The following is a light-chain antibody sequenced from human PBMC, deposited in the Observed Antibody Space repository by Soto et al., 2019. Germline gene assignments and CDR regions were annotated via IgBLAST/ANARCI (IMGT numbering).Light chain of an antibody. Sequence: EIVLTQSTGNLSLSPGEGATLXCRASQSLSSRYAAWYQQKPGQAPRLLIYGASSRDTGIPDRFSGSGYGTDFTLTSSRLEPEDFAVYYCQQYPRTFGQGTKVDIK. CDR2: GAS. J-gene: IGKJ1*01. V-gene: IGKV3-20*01. CDR3: QQYPRT. CDR1: QSLSSRY.